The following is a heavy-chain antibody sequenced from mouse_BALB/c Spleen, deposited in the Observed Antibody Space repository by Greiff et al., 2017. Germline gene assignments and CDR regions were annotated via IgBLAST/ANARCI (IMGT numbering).Heavy chain of an antibody. J-gene: IGHJ3*01. CDR3: AREKGYYLFYFAY. CDR1: GFTFSSYA. V-gene: IGHV5-6-5*01. CDR2: ISSGGST. Sequence: EVQLVESGGGLVKPGGSLKLSCAASGFTFSSYAMSWVRQTPEKRLEWVASISSGGSTYYPDSVKGRFTISRDNARNILYLQMSSLRSEDTAMYYCAREKGYYLFYFAYWGQGTLVTVSA. D-gene: IGHD2-3*01.